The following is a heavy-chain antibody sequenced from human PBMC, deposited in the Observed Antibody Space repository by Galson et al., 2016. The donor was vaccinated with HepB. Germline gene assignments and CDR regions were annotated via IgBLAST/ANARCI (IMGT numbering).Heavy chain of an antibody. CDR3: ARTRLLPSPRYSHFIEV. J-gene: IGHJ6*02. CDR2: TTYKSRWYD. Sequence: CAISGDSVSANSVHWTWIRQSPSRGLEWLGWTTYKSRWYDEYAPSVKGRIAITPDTQKNQFSLVVDAVTPEDTAVYYCARTRLLPSPRYSHFIEVWGQGTTVTVSS. D-gene: IGHD2-15*01. CDR1: GDSVSANSVH. V-gene: IGHV6-1*01.